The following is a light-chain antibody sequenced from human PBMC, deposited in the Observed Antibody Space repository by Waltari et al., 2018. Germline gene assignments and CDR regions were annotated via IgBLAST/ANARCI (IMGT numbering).Light chain of an antibody. V-gene: IGKV3-15*01. J-gene: IGKJ1*01. CDR1: QSVSSN. CDR2: GAA. Sequence: EIVMTQSPATLSVSPGERATLSCSASQSVSSNLAWDQQKPGQAPRLLIYGAATRAAGIPARFSGSGSGTEFTLTISSMQSEDFAVYYCQQYNNWPTWTFGQGTKVEIK. CDR3: QQYNNWPTWT.